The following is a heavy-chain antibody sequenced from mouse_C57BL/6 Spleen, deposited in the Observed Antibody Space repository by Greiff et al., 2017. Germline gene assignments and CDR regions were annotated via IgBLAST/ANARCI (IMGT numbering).Heavy chain of an antibody. Sequence: VQLQQPGAELVMPGASVKLSCKASGYTFTSYWMHWVKQRPGQGLEWIGEIDPSDSSTNYNQKFKGKSTLTVDKSSSTAYMQLSSLTSEDSAVYYCERWGAVEAKGFAYWGQGTLVTVSA. V-gene: IGHV1-69*01. CDR3: ERWGAVEAKGFAY. CDR1: GYTFTSYW. CDR2: IDPSDSST. D-gene: IGHD1-1*01. J-gene: IGHJ3*01.